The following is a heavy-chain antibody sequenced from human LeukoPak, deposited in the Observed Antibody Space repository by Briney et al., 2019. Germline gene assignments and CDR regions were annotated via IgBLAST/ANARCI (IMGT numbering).Heavy chain of an antibody. J-gene: IGHJ5*02. D-gene: IGHD5-12*01. CDR2: IYHSGST. V-gene: IGHV4-59*01. Sequence: PSETLSLTCTVSGGSISSYYWSWIRQPPGKGLECIGYIYHSGSTKYNPSLKSRVTISVDTSKNQFSLKLSSVTAADTAVYYCARRGHSGYDNWFDPWGQGTLVTVSS. CDR1: GGSISSYY. CDR3: ARRGHSGYDNWFDP.